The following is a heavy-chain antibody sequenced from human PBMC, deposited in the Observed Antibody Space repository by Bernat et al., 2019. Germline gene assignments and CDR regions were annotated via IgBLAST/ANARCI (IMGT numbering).Heavy chain of an antibody. CDR3: ARVGDVDTGMVEDS. CDR1: GGSFSGYY. CDR2: NNNSGST. Sequence: QVALQQWGAGLLKPSETLSLTCAVYGGSFSGYYWSWSRQPPGKGLEWMGENNNSGSTNYNPSLKSRVAISVDTAKNQFSVKLSSVTAADPAVYYCARVGDVDTGMVEDSCGQGTRVTVSS. D-gene: IGHD5-18*01. V-gene: IGHV4-34*01. J-gene: IGHJ4*02.